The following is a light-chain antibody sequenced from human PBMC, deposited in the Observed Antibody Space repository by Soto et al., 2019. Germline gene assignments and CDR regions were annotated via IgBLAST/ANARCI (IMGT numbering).Light chain of an antibody. J-gene: IGKJ3*01. Sequence: DILLTQSPSFLSASVGDRVTITCRASQGISSYLAWYQQKPGKAPKLLIYAASTLQSGVPSRFSGSGSGTEFTLTISSLQPEDFATYYCQQLNSYPVLFGLGTKVDIK. CDR3: QQLNSYPVL. V-gene: IGKV1-9*01. CDR2: AAS. CDR1: QGISSY.